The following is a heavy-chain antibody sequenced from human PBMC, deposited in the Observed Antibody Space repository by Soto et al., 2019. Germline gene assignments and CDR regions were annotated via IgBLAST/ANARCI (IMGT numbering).Heavy chain of an antibody. V-gene: IGHV4-59*01. CDR3: ARDLPFLVRGVAPLGH. D-gene: IGHD3-10*01. J-gene: IGHJ4*02. CDR2: VYYGGNT. CDR1: GGSISSYY. Sequence: QVQLQESGPGLVKPSETLSLTCTVSGGSISSYYWSWIRQPPGKGLEWIGYVYYGGNTNYNPSLKSRVTISVDTSKNQFSLKLSSVTAADTAVYYCARDLPFLVRGVAPLGHWGQGTLVTVSS.